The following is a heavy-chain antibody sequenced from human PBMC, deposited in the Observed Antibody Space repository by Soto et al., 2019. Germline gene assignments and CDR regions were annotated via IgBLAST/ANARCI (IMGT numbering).Heavy chain of an antibody. CDR2: ISGSGGST. CDR3: AKEGIIGSYYYYYYMDV. V-gene: IGHV3-23*01. D-gene: IGHD2-15*01. J-gene: IGHJ6*03. Sequence: EVQLLESGGGLVQPGGSLRLSCAASGFTFSSYAMSWVRQAPGKGLEWVSAISGSGGSTYYADSVKGRFTISRDNSKNTLYLQKNSLRTDDAAVYYCAKEGIIGSYYYYYYMDVWGKGTTVTVSS. CDR1: GFTFSSYA.